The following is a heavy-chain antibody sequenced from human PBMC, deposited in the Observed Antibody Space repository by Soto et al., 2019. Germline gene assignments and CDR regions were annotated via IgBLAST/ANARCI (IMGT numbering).Heavy chain of an antibody. D-gene: IGHD5-12*01. V-gene: IGHV3-30-3*01. CDR3: ARWRWLQLSGFDY. Sequence: GGSLRLSCAASGFAFSSYAMSWVRQAPGKGLEWVAVISYDGSNKYYADSVKGRFTISRDNSKNTLYLQMNSLRAEDTAVYYCARWRWLQLSGFDYWGQGTLVTVSS. J-gene: IGHJ4*02. CDR1: GFAFSSYA. CDR2: ISYDGSNK.